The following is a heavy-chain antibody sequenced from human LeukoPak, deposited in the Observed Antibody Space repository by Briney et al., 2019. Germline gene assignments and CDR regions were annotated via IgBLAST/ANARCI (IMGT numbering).Heavy chain of an antibody. D-gene: IGHD2-15*01. CDR2: ISGSGGST. Sequence: GGSLRLSCAASGFTFSSYAMSWVRQAPGKGLEWVSAISGSGGSTYYADSVKGRFTVSRDNSKNTLYLQMNSLRAEDTAVYYCAKERIDCSGGSCYFDYWGQGTLVTVSS. CDR1: GFTFSSYA. CDR3: AKERIDCSGGSCYFDY. V-gene: IGHV3-23*01. J-gene: IGHJ4*02.